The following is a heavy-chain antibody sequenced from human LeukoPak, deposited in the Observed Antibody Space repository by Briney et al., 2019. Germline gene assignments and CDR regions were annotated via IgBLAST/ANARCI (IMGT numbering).Heavy chain of an antibody. J-gene: IGHJ6*03. D-gene: IGHD3-10*01. CDR2: IYSGGST. V-gene: IGHV3-66*01. CDR1: GFTVSSKY. CDR3: AKDTVVRYYYYYMDV. Sequence: GGSLRLSCAASGFTVSSKYMSWVRQAPGKGLEWVSVIYSGGSTYYADSVKGRFTISRDNSKNTLYLQMNSLRAEDTAVYYCAKDTVVRYYYYYMDVWGKGTTVTISS.